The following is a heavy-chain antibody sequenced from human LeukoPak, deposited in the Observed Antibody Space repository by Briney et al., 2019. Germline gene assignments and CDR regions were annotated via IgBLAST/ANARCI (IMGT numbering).Heavy chain of an antibody. CDR2: IYYSGST. D-gene: IGHD2-15*01. V-gene: IGHV4-39*01. J-gene: IGHJ4*02. CDR3: ARTKLYCSGGSCYSSLDY. CDR1: GGSISSSSYY. Sequence: SETLSLTCTVSGGSISSSSYYWGWIRQPPGKGLEWIGTIYYSGSTYYNPSLKSRVTISVDTSNDQFSLKLSSVTAADTAVYYCARTKLYCSGGSCYSSLDYWGQGTLVTVSS.